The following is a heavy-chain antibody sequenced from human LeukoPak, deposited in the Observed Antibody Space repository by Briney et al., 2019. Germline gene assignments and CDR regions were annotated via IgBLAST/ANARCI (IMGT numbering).Heavy chain of an antibody. CDR1: GYTFTSCG. D-gene: IGHD6-19*01. CDR3: ARSPGGQWLVPTSND. V-gene: IGHV1-18*01. Sequence: ASVKVSCKASGYTFTSCGISWVRQPPAQGLERMGWISAYNGNTNYAQKLQGRVTMTTDTSTSTAYMELRSLRADDTAVYYCARSPGGQWLVPTSNDWGQGTLVTVSS. J-gene: IGHJ4*02. CDR2: ISAYNGNT.